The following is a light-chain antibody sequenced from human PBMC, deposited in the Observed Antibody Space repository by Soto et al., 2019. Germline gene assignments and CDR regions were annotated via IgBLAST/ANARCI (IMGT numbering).Light chain of an antibody. V-gene: IGKV2-28*01. CDR1: QSLLHSNGYNF. Sequence: DIVVSQSPLSLPVTPGEPASISCRSSQSLLHSNGYNFLDWYLQKPGQSPQLLIYLGSNRASGVPDRFSGSGSGTDFTLKISRVEAEDVGVYYCMQALQTPLTFGG. CDR3: MQALQTPLT. CDR2: LGS. J-gene: IGKJ4*01.